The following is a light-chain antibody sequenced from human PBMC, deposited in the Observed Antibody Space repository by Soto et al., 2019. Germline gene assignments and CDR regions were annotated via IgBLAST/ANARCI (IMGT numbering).Light chain of an antibody. Sequence: QSVLTQPASVSGSPGQSITISCTGTSSDVGSYDLVSWYQHHPGSAPKLMIYEGTERPSGISNRFSGSKSGNTASLTISGLQAEDEADYYCCSYAGSNTYVIFGGGTKATVL. CDR3: CSYAGSNTYVI. J-gene: IGLJ2*01. CDR1: SSDVGSYDL. CDR2: EGT. V-gene: IGLV2-23*01.